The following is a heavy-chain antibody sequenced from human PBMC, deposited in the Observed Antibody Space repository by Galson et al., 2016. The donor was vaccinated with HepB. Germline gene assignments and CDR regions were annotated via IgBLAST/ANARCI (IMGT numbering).Heavy chain of an antibody. CDR2: ISDTGSDS. Sequence: SLRLSCAASGFTLRRSVMSWIRQAPGKGPEWVSGISDTGSDSYYADSVRGRFTISRDNSKNMGYLQLNSLRAEDTALYYCASPPTYWGRGTLVTVSS. J-gene: IGHJ4*02. V-gene: IGHV3-23*01. CDR3: ASPPTY. CDR1: GFTLRRSV.